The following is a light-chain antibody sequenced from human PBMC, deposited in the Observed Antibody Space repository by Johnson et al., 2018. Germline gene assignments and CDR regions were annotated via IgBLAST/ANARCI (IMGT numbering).Light chain of an antibody. V-gene: IGLV1-51*02. CDR1: SSNIGNNY. CDR3: GTWDSSLSAGNV. Sequence: QSVLKQPPSVSAAPGQKVTISCSGSSSNIGNNYVSWYQQLPGTAPKLLIYENNKRPSGIPDRFSGSKSGTSATLGITGLQTGDEADYYCGTWDSSLSAGNVFGTVTKVTVL. CDR2: ENN. J-gene: IGLJ1*01.